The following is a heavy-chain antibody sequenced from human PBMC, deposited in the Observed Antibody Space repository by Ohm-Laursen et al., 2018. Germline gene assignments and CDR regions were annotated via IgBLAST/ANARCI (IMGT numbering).Heavy chain of an antibody. CDR1: GYTFTSYG. J-gene: IGHJ4*02. CDR2: FDPEDGET. CDR3: ATDLSY. Sequence: SVKVSCKASGYTFTSYGISWVRQATGQGLEWMGGFDPEDGETIYAQKFQGRVTMTEDTSTDTAYMELSSLRSEDTAVYYCATDLSYWGQGTLVTVSS. V-gene: IGHV1-24*01.